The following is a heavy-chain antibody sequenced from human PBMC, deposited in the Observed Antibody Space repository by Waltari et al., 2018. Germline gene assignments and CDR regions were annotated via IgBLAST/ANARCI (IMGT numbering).Heavy chain of an antibody. V-gene: IGHV3-30*02. D-gene: IGHD1-1*01. Sequence: QVHLVESGGGVVQPGGSLRLSCAASGFTFSDYGMHWVRQAPGKGREWVAFIRYDASDIYYRDSVKGRFTISRDNSKNTLFLQMSSLRPEDTAVYYCAKVGVGLTTWYPFDVWGQGTMVTVSS. CDR1: GFTFSDYG. CDR3: AKVGVGLTTWYPFDV. J-gene: IGHJ3*01. CDR2: IRYDASDI.